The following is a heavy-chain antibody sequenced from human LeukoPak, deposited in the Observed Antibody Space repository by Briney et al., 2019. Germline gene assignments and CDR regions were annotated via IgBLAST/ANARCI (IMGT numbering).Heavy chain of an antibody. Sequence: GGSLRLSCAASGFTFSSYSMNWVRQAPGKGLEWVSSISSSSSYIYYADSVKGRFTISRDNAKNPLYLQMNSLRAEDTAVYYCGAAGIVGATVPGYWGQGTLVTVSS. J-gene: IGHJ4*02. D-gene: IGHD1-26*01. CDR3: GAAGIVGATVPGY. CDR1: GFTFSSYS. V-gene: IGHV3-21*01. CDR2: ISSSSSYI.